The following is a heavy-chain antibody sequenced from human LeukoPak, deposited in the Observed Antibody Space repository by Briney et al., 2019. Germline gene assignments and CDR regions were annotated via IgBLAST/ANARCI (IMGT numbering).Heavy chain of an antibody. CDR1: GFTFSSYS. CDR2: ISSSSSTI. Sequence: PGRSLRLSCAASGFTFSSYSMNWVRQAPGKGLEWVSYISSSSSTIYYADSVKGRFTISRDNSKNTLYLQMNSLRAEDTAVYYCASRTYPMTTVTTSGLRGPDYYYYYMDVWGKGTTVTVSS. V-gene: IGHV3-48*01. J-gene: IGHJ6*03. CDR3: ASRTYPMTTVTTSGLRGPDYYYYYMDV. D-gene: IGHD4-11*01.